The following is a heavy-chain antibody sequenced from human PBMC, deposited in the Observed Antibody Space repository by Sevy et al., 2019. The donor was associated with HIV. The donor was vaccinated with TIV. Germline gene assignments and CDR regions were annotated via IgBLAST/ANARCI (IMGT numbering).Heavy chain of an antibody. D-gene: IGHD5-18*01. J-gene: IGHJ6*02. CDR2: ISSSGGST. CDR3: AKSMSWLDTAMVADYYYYYGMDV. Sequence: GGSLRLSCAASGFTFSSYDMSWVRQAPGKGLEWVSAISSSGGSTYYADSVKGRFTISRDNSKNTLYLQMNSLRAEDTAVYYCAKSMSWLDTAMVADYYYYYGMDVWGQGTTVTVSS. V-gene: IGHV3-23*01. CDR1: GFTFSSYD.